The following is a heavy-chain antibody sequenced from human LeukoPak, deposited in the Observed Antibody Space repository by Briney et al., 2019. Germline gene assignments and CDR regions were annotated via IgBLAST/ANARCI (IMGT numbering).Heavy chain of an antibody. V-gene: IGHV3-33*01. CDR2: IWYDGSNK. Sequence: GGSLRLSCAASGFTFSSYGMLWVRQAPGKGLEWVAVIWYDGSNKYYADSVKGRFTISRDNSKNTLYLQMNSLSAEDTAVYYCARARWAASLYYYYYGMDVWGQGTTVTVSS. CDR3: ARARWAASLYYYYYGMDV. CDR1: GFTFSSYG. J-gene: IGHJ6*02. D-gene: IGHD6-13*01.